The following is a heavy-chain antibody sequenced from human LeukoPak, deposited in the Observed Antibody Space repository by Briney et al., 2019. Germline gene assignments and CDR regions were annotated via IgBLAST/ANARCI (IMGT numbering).Heavy chain of an antibody. D-gene: IGHD5-18*01. V-gene: IGHV3-7*05. CDR3: TISREYSYGPF. Sequence: TGESLKISCKGSGYSFTSNWIGWVRQAPGKGLEWVANITPDGTGGQYVGSVKGRFTISRDNAKSSLYLQMNSLRAEDTAMYYCTISREYSYGPFWGQGILVTVSS. CDR1: GYSFTSNW. CDR2: ITPDGTGG. J-gene: IGHJ4*02.